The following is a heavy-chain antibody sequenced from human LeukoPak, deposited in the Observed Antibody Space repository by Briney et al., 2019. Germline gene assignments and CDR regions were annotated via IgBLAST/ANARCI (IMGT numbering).Heavy chain of an antibody. Sequence: PSETLSLTCTVSGGSISSYYWSWIRQPPGKGLEWIGYIYYSGSTNYNPSLKSRVTISVDTSKNQFSLKLSSVTAADTAVYYCARAERLQNAFDIWGQGTMVTVSS. CDR2: IYYSGST. J-gene: IGHJ3*02. CDR1: GGSISSYY. V-gene: IGHV4-59*01. D-gene: IGHD5-24*01. CDR3: ARAERLQNAFDI.